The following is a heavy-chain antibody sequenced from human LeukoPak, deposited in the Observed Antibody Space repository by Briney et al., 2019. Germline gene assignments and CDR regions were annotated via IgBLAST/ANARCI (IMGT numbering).Heavy chain of an antibody. Sequence: ASVKVSCKASGYTFTGYYIHWVRQAPGQGLEWMGWTNPNSGDTAYAQKFQGRATMTRDTSISTAYMDLSRLTSDDTAVYYCARGRGDYRGNSFYFDSWGQGTLVTVSS. J-gene: IGHJ4*02. D-gene: IGHD4-23*01. CDR3: ARGRGDYRGNSFYFDS. V-gene: IGHV1-2*02. CDR1: GYTFTGYY. CDR2: TNPNSGDT.